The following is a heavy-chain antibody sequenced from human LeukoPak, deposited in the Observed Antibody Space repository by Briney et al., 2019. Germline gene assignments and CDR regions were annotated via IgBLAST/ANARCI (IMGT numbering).Heavy chain of an antibody. Sequence: PGGSLRLSCAASGFTFSSYAMSWVRQAPGKGLEWVSAISGSGGSTYYADSVKGRFTISRDNSKNTLYLQMNSLRAEDTAVYYCARDDMYSSGPFDYWGQGTLVTVSS. J-gene: IGHJ4*02. V-gene: IGHV3-23*01. CDR3: ARDDMYSSGPFDY. CDR1: GFTFSSYA. CDR2: ISGSGGST. D-gene: IGHD6-19*01.